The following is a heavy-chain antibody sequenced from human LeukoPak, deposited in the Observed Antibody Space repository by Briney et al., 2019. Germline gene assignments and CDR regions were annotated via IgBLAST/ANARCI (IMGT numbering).Heavy chain of an antibody. CDR3: ARAPGYWGDIYWYFDL. CDR1: GDSVSSNSAA. V-gene: IGHV6-1*01. Sequence: SQTLSLTCAISGDSVSSNSAAWNWIRQSPSRGLEWLGRTYYRSKWYNDYAVSVKSRITINPDTSKNQFSLQLNSVTPEDTAVYYCARAPGYWGDIYWYFDLWGRGTLVTVSS. CDR2: TYYRSKWYN. J-gene: IGHJ2*01. D-gene: IGHD2-8*02.